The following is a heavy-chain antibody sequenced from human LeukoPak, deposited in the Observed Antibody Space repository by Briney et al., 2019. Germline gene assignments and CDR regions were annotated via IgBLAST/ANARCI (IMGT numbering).Heavy chain of an antibody. J-gene: IGHJ3*02. D-gene: IGHD2-15*01. Sequence: ASVKVSCKASGYTFNNYGISWVRQAPGQGLEWMGWVTSYNGDTNYAQKFQGRVTMSTDTSTSTAYMELSRLRSDDTAVYYCARDLRDIVVVVAAQNDAFDIWGQGTMVTVSS. CDR1: GYTFNNYG. CDR2: VTSYNGDT. V-gene: IGHV1-18*01. CDR3: ARDLRDIVVVVAAQNDAFDI.